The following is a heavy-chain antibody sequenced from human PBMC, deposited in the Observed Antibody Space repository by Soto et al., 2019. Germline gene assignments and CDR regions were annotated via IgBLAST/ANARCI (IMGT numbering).Heavy chain of an antibody. Sequence: GASVKVSCKASGCTFSSYAISWVRQAPGQGLEWMGGIIPIFGTANYAQKFQGRVTITADKSTSTAYMELSSLRSEDTAVYYCARPLGYCSSTSCYYNWFDPWGQGTLVTVSS. V-gene: IGHV1-69*06. CDR3: ARPLGYCSSTSCYYNWFDP. CDR2: IIPIFGTA. CDR1: GCTFSSYA. D-gene: IGHD2-2*01. J-gene: IGHJ5*02.